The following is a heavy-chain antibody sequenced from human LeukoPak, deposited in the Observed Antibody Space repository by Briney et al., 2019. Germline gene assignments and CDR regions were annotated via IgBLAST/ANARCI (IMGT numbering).Heavy chain of an antibody. CDR1: WYSINSGYY. D-gene: IGHD6-19*01. J-gene: IGHJ4*02. CDR2: IYYSGST. CDR3: ARIQGTLGIAVAGTVDY. Sequence: PSETLSLTCTVSWYSINSGYYWGWIRQPPGKGLEWIGSIYYSGSTYYNPSLKSRVTISVDTSKNQFSLKLSSVTAADTAVYYCARIQGTLGIAVAGTVDYWGQRTLVTVSS. V-gene: IGHV4-38-2*02.